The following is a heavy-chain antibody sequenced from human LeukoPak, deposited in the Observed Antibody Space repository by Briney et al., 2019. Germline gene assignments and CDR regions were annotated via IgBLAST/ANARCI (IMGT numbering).Heavy chain of an antibody. J-gene: IGHJ4*02. CDR3: ARDLRHYYDSSGYDPSDY. V-gene: IGHV1-18*04. Sequence: VASVKVSCKASGDSLTKYYIHWVRQAPGQGLEWMGWISAHNGNTNYAQKLQDRVTMTTDTSTSTAYMELRSLRSDDTAVYYCARDLRHYYDSSGYDPSDYWGQGTLVTVSS. D-gene: IGHD3-22*01. CDR2: ISAHNGNT. CDR1: GDSLTKYY.